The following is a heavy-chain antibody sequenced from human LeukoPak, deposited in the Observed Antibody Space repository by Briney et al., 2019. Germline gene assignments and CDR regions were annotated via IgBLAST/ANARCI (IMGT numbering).Heavy chain of an antibody. CDR1: GGTFSSYA. D-gene: IGHD6-13*01. CDR2: IIPIFGTA. V-gene: IGHV1-69*13. J-gene: IGHJ3*02. CDR3: ARGTGSSSRYYAFDI. Sequence: GASVKVSCKASGGTFSSYAISWVRQAPGQGLEWMGGIIPIFGTANYAQKFQGRVTITADESTSTAYMELSSLRSEDTAVYYCARGTGSSSRYYAFDIWGQGTMVTVSS.